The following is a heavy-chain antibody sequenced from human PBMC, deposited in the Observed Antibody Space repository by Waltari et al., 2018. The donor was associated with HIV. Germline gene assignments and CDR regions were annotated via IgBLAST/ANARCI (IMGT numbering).Heavy chain of an antibody. J-gene: IGHJ4*02. Sequence: EVQLVESGGGLVKPGGSLRLSCAASGFTFSSYSMNWVRRAPGRGLEWFASIIGSSSYIYYADSGKGRFTISRDNAKNSLYLQMNSLRAEDTAVYYCAGSSSWFDYWGQGTLVTVSS. D-gene: IGHD6-13*01. V-gene: IGHV3-21*01. CDR3: AGSSSWFDY. CDR1: GFTFSSYS. CDR2: IIGSSSYI.